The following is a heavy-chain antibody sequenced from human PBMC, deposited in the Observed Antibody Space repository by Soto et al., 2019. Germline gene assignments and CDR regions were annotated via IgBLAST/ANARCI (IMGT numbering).Heavy chain of an antibody. V-gene: IGHV3-74*01. CDR2: INSDGSST. Sequence: GGSLRLSFAASGFTFSSYWMHWVRQAPGKGLVWVSRINSDGSSTSYADSVKGRFTISRDNAKNTLYLQMNSLRAEDTAVYYCAIRASYYDSSGYFDDWGQGTLVTVSS. J-gene: IGHJ4*02. D-gene: IGHD3-22*01. CDR1: GFTFSSYW. CDR3: AIRASYYDSSGYFDD.